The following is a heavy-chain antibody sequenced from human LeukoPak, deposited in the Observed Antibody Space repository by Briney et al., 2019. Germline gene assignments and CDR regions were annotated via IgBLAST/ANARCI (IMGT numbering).Heavy chain of an antibody. CDR3: ARVRIYDFWSGYSEH. V-gene: IGHV1-2*02. D-gene: IGHD3-3*01. CDR1: GHTFTGYY. Sequence: ASVKVSCKASGHTFTGYYMHWVRQAPGQGLEWMGWINANSGDTNYAQKFQGRVTMTRDTSISTAYMELSSLRSEDTAVYYCARVRIYDFWSGYSEHWGQGTLVTVSS. J-gene: IGHJ1*01. CDR2: INANSGDT.